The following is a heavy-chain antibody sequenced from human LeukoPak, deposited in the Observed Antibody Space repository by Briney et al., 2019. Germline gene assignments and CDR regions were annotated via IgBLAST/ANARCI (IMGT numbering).Heavy chain of an antibody. CDR3: AKDAYTSSWHRFDP. V-gene: IGHV3-23*01. J-gene: IGHJ5*02. CDR1: GFTFSSYA. Sequence: PGGSLRLSCAASGFTFSSYAMSWVRQAPGKGLEWVSAISGSGGGTSYADSVKGRFTISRDNSKNTLSLQMNSLRAEDTAVYYCAKDAYTSSWHRFDPWGQGTLVTVSS. D-gene: IGHD6-13*01. CDR2: ISGSGGGT.